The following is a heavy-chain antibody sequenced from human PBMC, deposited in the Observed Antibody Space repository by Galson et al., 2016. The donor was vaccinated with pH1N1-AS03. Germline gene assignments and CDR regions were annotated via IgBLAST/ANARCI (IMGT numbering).Heavy chain of an antibody. CDR3: ARQTMVHYFDY. D-gene: IGHD3-10*01. V-gene: IGHV1-18*01. CDR1: GYVFGSYR. Sequence: SVKVSCKASGYVFGSYRISWVRQAPGQGLEWMGWISVYNGNTNHAQNLQGRVTMSTDTSTTTAYMELRSLTSDDTADYYCARQTMVHYFDYWGQGTLVTVSS. J-gene: IGHJ4*02. CDR2: ISVYNGNT.